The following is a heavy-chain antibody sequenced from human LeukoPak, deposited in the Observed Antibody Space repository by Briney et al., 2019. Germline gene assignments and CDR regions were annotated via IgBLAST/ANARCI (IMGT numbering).Heavy chain of an antibody. J-gene: IGHJ4*02. Sequence: ASVKVSCKASGYTFTSYGINWVRQAPRQGLEWMGWINPNSGGTNYAQKFQGRVTMTRDTSISTAYMELSRLRSDDTAVYYCARDLRNYGDYFDYWGQGTLVTVSS. CDR2: INPNSGGT. CDR3: ARDLRNYGDYFDY. CDR1: GYTFTSYG. D-gene: IGHD4-17*01. V-gene: IGHV1-2*02.